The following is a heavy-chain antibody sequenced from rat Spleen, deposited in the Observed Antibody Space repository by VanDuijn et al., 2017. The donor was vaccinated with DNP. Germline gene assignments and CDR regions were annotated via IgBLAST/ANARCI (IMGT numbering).Heavy chain of an antibody. CDR3: ARGNYGGYDY. CDR2: IWTGGNT. D-gene: IGHD1-11*01. V-gene: IGHV2-72*01. Sequence: QVQLEESGPGLMQPSETLSLTCTVSGFSLISNGVGWIRQPLGKGLVWMGTIWTGGNTDYNSTLKSRLSISRDTSKSQVFLKLNSLQTEDIATYYCARGNYGGYDYWGQGVMVTVSS. CDR1: GFSLISNG. J-gene: IGHJ2*01.